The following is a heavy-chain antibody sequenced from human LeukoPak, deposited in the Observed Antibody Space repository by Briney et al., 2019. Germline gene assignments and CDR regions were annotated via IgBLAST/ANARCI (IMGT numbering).Heavy chain of an antibody. V-gene: IGHV4-39*01. CDR2: IYYSGST. Sequence: TPSETLSLTCTVSDGSISTSDYYWGWIRQPPGKGLEWIGSIYYSGSTNYNPSLKSRVTISVDTSKNQFSLKLSSVTAADTAVYYCARHSVVVPAAMHYPLDDYYPLGPSNWFDPWGQGTLVTVSS. D-gene: IGHD2-2*01. J-gene: IGHJ5*02. CDR3: ARHSVVVPAAMHYPLDDYYPLGPSNWFDP. CDR1: DGSISTSDYY.